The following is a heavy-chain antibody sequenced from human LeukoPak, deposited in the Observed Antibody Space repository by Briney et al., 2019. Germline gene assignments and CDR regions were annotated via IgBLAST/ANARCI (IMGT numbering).Heavy chain of an antibody. CDR2: INHSGST. J-gene: IGHJ6*03. CDR3: ARVKAIDCSSTKCYGGTYYYMDV. Sequence: MTSETLSLTCAVYGGSFSGYYWSWIRQPPGKGLEWIGDINHSGSTNYNPSLKSRVTISVDTSKNQFSLKLSSVTAADTAVYYCARVKAIDCSSTKCYGGTYYYMDVWGKGPTVTVSS. CDR1: GGSFSGYY. V-gene: IGHV4-34*01. D-gene: IGHD2-2*01.